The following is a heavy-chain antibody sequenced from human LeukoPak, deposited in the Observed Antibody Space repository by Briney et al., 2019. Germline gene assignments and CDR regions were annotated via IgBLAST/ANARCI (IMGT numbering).Heavy chain of an antibody. CDR1: GFILSDHY. CDR2: TRNKANSYTT. D-gene: IGHD1-26*01. CDR3: GRSGRYRPSDL. J-gene: IGHJ5*02. Sequence: QPGGPLRLSCAASGFILSDHYIDWVRQAPGKGLEWVGRTRNKANSYTTEYAASVKGRFTISRDDPKNLLYLQMNSLKSEDTAVYYCGRSGRYRPSDLWGQGTLVTVSS. V-gene: IGHV3-72*01.